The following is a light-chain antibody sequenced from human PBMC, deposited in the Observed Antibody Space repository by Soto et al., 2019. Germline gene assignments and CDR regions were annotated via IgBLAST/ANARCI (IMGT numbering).Light chain of an antibody. CDR1: QSVSSSY. Sequence: EIVLTQSPGTLALSPGERATLSCRASQSVSSSYLAWYQQKPGQAPRLLIYDASIRATGIPDRFSGSGSGTDFTLTIRRLEPEDFAVYYCQQYGSSPKITVGQGKRLEIK. V-gene: IGKV3-20*01. J-gene: IGKJ5*01. CDR3: QQYGSSPKIT. CDR2: DAS.